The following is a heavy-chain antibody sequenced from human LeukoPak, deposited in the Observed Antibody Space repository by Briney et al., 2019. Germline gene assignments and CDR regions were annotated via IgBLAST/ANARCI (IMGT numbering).Heavy chain of an antibody. J-gene: IGHJ4*02. CDR1: GGTFSSYA. CDR3: ARPRGRDSYNSRFDY. Sequence: ASLKVSCKASGGTFSSYAMSWVRQAPGQGLEWLGGIIPIFGTANYAQKFQGRVTITADESTSTAYMELSSLSSEDTAVYYCARPRGRDSYNSRFDYWGQGTLVTVSS. V-gene: IGHV1-69*01. D-gene: IGHD5-24*01. CDR2: IIPIFGTA.